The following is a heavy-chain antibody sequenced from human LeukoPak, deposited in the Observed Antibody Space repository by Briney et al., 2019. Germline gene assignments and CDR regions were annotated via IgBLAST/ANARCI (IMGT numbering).Heavy chain of an antibody. Sequence: ASVKVSCKASGYTFTGYYTHWVRQAPGQGLEWMGWINPNSGGTNYAQKFQGRVTMTRDTSISTAYMELSRLRSDDTAVYYCARDVVTMVRGVIPWFDPWGQGTLVTVSS. J-gene: IGHJ5*02. V-gene: IGHV1-2*02. D-gene: IGHD3-10*01. CDR3: ARDVVTMVRGVIPWFDP. CDR1: GYTFTGYY. CDR2: INPNSGGT.